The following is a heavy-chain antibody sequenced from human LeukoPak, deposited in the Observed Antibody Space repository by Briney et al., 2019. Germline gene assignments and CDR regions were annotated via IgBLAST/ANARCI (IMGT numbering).Heavy chain of an antibody. J-gene: IGHJ4*02. V-gene: IGHV4-39*01. CDR3: ARLRLTTGEVFDY. Sequence: PSETLSLTCAVSGGSISTSSYYLGWIRQPPGKGLEWIGSIYYSGSTYYNPSLKSRVTISVDTSKNQFSLKLSSVTAADTAVYYCARLRLTTGEVFDYWGQGTLVTVSS. D-gene: IGHD7-27*01. CDR1: GGSISTSSYY. CDR2: IYYSGST.